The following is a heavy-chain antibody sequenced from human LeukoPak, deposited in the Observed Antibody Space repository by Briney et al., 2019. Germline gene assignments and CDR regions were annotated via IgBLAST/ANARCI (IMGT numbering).Heavy chain of an antibody. Sequence: GASVKVSCKASGYTFTSYYMHWVRQAPGQGLEWMGIINPSGGSTSYAQKFQGRVTMTRDTSTSTVYMELSSLRSEDTAVYYCARVQEGCGGDCSPNYYYFYMDVWGKGTTVTVSS. J-gene: IGHJ6*03. CDR1: GYTFTSYY. V-gene: IGHV1-46*01. D-gene: IGHD2-21*02. CDR3: ARVQEGCGGDCSPNYYYFYMDV. CDR2: INPSGGST.